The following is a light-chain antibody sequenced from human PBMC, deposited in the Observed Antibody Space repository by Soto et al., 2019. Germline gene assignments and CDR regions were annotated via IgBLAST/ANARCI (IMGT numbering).Light chain of an antibody. Sequence: QSVLTQPASVSGSPGQSITISCTGTSSDVGGRQYVSWYQQHPGKAPKLMIYEVSNRPSGVSNRFSTSKYGNTASLTISGLQAEDEADYYCSSYTASSTYVFGTGTKVTVL. CDR2: EVS. J-gene: IGLJ1*01. V-gene: IGLV2-14*01. CDR1: SSDVGGRQY. CDR3: SSYTASSTYV.